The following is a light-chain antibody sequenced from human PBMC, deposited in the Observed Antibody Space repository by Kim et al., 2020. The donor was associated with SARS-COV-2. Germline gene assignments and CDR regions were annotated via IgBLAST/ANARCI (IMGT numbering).Light chain of an antibody. V-gene: IGKV3-20*01. Sequence: EIVLTQSPGTLSLSPGERATLSCRASQSVSSRDLAWYQQKPGQAPRLLIYGTSSRATGIPDRFSGSGSGTDFTLTISRLEPEDFAVYYSQQDGRSLYTFGQGTKR. CDR3: QQDGRSLYT. CDR2: GTS. J-gene: IGKJ2*01. CDR1: QSVSSRD.